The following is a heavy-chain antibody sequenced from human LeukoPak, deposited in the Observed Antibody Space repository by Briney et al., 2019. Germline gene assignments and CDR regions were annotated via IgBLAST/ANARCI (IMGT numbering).Heavy chain of an antibody. Sequence: GTSVKVSCKASGYTFTGYYMHWVRQAPGQGLEWMGWINPNSGGTNYAQKFQGRVTMTRDTSISTAYMELSRLRSDDTAVYYCARDPGSSSRSYFDYWGQGTLVTVSS. V-gene: IGHV1-2*02. J-gene: IGHJ4*02. D-gene: IGHD6-13*01. CDR1: GYTFTGYY. CDR3: ARDPGSSSRSYFDY. CDR2: INPNSGGT.